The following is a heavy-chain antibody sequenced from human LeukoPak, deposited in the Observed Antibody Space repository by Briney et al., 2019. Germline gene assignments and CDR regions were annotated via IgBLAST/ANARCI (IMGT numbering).Heavy chain of an antibody. CDR2: ISSSSSYI. Sequence: GGSLRLSCAASGFTFSSYSMNGVRQAPGKELEWVSSISSSSSYIYYADSVKGRFTISRDNAKNSLYLQMNSLRAEDTAVYYCARDLFTEVRRPYRAVAGTIRWGQGTLVTVSS. D-gene: IGHD6-19*01. CDR3: ARDLFTEVRRPYRAVAGTIR. V-gene: IGHV3-21*01. J-gene: IGHJ4*02. CDR1: GFTFSSYS.